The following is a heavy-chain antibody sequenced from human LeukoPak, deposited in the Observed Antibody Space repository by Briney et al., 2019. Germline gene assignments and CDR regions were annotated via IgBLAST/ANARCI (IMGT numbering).Heavy chain of an antibody. CDR3: ARDLTTSMAYYFDF. J-gene: IGHJ4*02. CDR2: MSSSGSYI. V-gene: IGHV3-21*01. Sequence: GGSLRLSCAGSGFNFASYWMNWVRQVPGKGLEWVSFMSSSGSYIYYADSVKGRFTISRDNAKNSLYLQMNSLRAEDTAVYCCARDLTTSMAYYFDFWGQGTLVTVSS. D-gene: IGHD5-18*01. CDR1: GFNFASYW.